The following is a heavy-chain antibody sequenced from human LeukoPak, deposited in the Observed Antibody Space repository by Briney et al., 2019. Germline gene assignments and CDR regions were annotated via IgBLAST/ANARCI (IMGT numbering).Heavy chain of an antibody. CDR2: VYYTGST. J-gene: IGHJ6*03. V-gene: IGHV4-39*01. CDR3: ARWGRDIVVVPAASSAYYYYYYMDV. CDR1: GGSISSALYH. D-gene: IGHD2-2*01. Sequence: KTSETLSLTCTVSGGSISSALYHWGWIRQPPGKNLEWLGSVYYTGSTHNNPSLKSRVTISVDTSKNQFSLNLSSVTAADTAVYYCARWGRDIVVVPAASSAYYYYYYMDVWGKGTTVTISS.